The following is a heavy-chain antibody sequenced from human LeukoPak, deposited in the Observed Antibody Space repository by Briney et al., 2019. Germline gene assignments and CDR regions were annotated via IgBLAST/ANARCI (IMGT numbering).Heavy chain of an antibody. Sequence: TGGSLRLSCAASGFTFSFHWMHWVRHAPGKGLVWVSRINSDGSITAYADSVRGRFTISRDNAENTLYLQMNPLRAEDTAVYYCARDGSGYYPDWGQGTLVTVSS. CDR1: GFTFSFHW. D-gene: IGHD3-22*01. J-gene: IGHJ4*02. V-gene: IGHV3-74*03. CDR2: INSDGSIT. CDR3: ARDGSGYYPD.